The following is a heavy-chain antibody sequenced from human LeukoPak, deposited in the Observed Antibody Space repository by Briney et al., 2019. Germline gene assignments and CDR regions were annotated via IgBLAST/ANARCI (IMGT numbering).Heavy chain of an antibody. CDR2: MYHSGST. CDR1: GYSISSAYY. D-gene: IGHD2-15*01. J-gene: IGHJ4*02. V-gene: IGHV4-38-2*02. Sequence: SETLSLTCSVSGYSISSAYYWGWIRQPPGKGLEWIGTMYHSGSTNYNPSLKSRVTISVDKSKNQFSLKLSSVTAADTAVYYCARVGGEGYCSGGSCYGYSDYWGQGTLVTVSS. CDR3: ARVGGEGYCSGGSCYGYSDY.